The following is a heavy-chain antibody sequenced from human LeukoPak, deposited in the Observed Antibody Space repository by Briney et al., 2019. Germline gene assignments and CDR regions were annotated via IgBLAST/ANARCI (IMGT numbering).Heavy chain of an antibody. CDR2: IYYSGST. CDR1: GGSISSSSYY. Sequence: SETLSLTCTVSGGSISSSSYYWGWIRQPPGKGLEWIGSIYYSGSTYYNPSLKSRVTISVDTSKNQFSLKLSSVTAADTAVYYCARSHPDYYDSSGYLFECWGQGRLVAVS. J-gene: IGHJ4*02. V-gene: IGHV4-39*01. D-gene: IGHD3-22*01. CDR3: ARSHPDYYDSSGYLFEC.